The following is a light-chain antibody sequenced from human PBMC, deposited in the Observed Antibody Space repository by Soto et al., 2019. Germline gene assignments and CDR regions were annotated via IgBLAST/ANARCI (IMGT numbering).Light chain of an antibody. V-gene: IGKV1-27*01. CDR2: AAS. J-gene: IGKJ4*01. CDR1: QGISNH. Sequence: DIQMTQSPSSLSAYLGDRVTITCRAGQGISNHLAWYQQKPGKLPKLLIYAASILQSGVPSRFSGSGSGTDFTLTISSLQPEDVAIYYCQKFTSDPFTFGGGTKVDIK. CDR3: QKFTSDPFT.